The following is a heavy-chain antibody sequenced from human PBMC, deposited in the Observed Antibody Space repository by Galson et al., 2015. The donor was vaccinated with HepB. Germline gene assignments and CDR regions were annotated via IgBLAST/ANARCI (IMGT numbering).Heavy chain of an antibody. CDR3: AREGGVEQQLVFYMDV. J-gene: IGHJ6*03. Sequence: SVKVSCKASGYTFTSYYMHWVRQAPGQGLEWMGIINPSGGSTSYAQKFQGRVTMTRDTSTSTVYMELSSLRSEDTAVYYCAREGGVEQQLVFYMDVWGKGTTVTVSS. D-gene: IGHD6-13*01. CDR1: GYTFTSYY. V-gene: IGHV1-46*01. CDR2: INPSGGST.